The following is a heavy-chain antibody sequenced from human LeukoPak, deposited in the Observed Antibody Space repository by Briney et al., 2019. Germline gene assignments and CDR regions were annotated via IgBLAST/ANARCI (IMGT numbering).Heavy chain of an antibody. CDR3: ARGGYYGSGNDFRFDP. CDR1: GGSISSYY. Sequence: SETLSLTCTVSGGSISSYYWSWIRQPPGKGLEWIGYIYYSGSTNYNPSLKSRVTISVDTSKNQFSLKLSSVTAADTAVHYCARGGYYGSGNDFRFDPWGQGTLVTVSS. J-gene: IGHJ5*02. D-gene: IGHD3-10*01. V-gene: IGHV4-59*01. CDR2: IYYSGST.